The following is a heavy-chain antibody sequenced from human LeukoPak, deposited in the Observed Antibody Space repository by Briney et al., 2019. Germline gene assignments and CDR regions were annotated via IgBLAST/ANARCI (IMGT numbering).Heavy chain of an antibody. CDR3: ARGLGLRLFDY. J-gene: IGHJ4*02. V-gene: IGHV4-34*01. Sequence: SETLSLTCAVYGGSFSGCYWSWIRQPPGKGLEWIGEINRSGSTNYNPSLKSRVTISVDTSKNQFSLKLSSVTAADTAVYYCARGLGLRLFDYWGQGTLVTVSS. CDR2: INRSGST. CDR1: GGSFSGCY. D-gene: IGHD4-17*01.